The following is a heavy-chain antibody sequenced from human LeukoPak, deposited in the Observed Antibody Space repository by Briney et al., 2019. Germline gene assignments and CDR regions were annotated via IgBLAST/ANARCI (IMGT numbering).Heavy chain of an antibody. CDR2: MNPNSGNT. J-gene: IGHJ4*02. CDR3: ARADLRHYDILTGYAFDY. D-gene: IGHD3-9*01. Sequence: ASVKVSCKASGYTFTSYDINWVRQATGQGLEWMGWMNPNSGNTGYAQKFQGRVTMTRNTSISTAYMELSSLRSEDTAVYYCARADLRHYDILTGYAFDYWGQGTLVTVSS. CDR1: GYTFTSYD. V-gene: IGHV1-8*01.